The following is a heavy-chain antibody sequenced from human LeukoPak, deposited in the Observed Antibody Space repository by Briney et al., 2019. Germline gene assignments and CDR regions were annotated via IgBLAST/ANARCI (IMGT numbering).Heavy chain of an antibody. CDR3: AKDWSPYDSSGYYPFDY. J-gene: IGHJ4*02. V-gene: IGHV3-7*01. CDR1: GFTFSSYW. D-gene: IGHD3-22*01. Sequence: PGGSLRLSCAASGFTFSSYWMSWVRQAPGKGLEWVANIKQDGSEKYYVDSVKGRFTISRDNAKNSLYLQMNSLRAEDTAVYYCAKDWSPYDSSGYYPFDYWGQGTLVTVSS. CDR2: IKQDGSEK.